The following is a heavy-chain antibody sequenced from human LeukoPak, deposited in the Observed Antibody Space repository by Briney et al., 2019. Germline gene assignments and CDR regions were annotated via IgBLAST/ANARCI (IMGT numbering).Heavy chain of an antibody. J-gene: IGHJ5*02. D-gene: IGHD2-2*01. V-gene: IGHV4-39*01. CDR1: GGSVSIYY. CDR2: IYYSGST. Sequence: PSETLSLTCTVSGGSVSIYYWSWIRQPPGKGLEWIGSIYYSGSTYYNPSLKSRVTISVDTSKNQFSLKLSSVTAADTAVYYCARGPYIVVVPAASVLDNWFDPWGQGTLVTVSS. CDR3: ARGPYIVVVPAASVLDNWFDP.